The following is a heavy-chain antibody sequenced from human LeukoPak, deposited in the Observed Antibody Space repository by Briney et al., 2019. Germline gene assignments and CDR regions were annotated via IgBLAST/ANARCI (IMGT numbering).Heavy chain of an antibody. J-gene: IGHJ4*02. V-gene: IGHV3-23*01. CDR3: ANGKSEYSSGWPRGTL. CDR2: LSGSGTTT. D-gene: IGHD6-19*01. CDR1: GFTFSSYA. Sequence: GGSLRLSCAASGFTFSSYAMSWVRQAPGKGLEWVSALSGSGTTTYYADSVKGRFTISRDNSKKTLYLQMNSLRVEDTAVYYCANGKSEYSSGWPRGTLWGQGTLVTVSS.